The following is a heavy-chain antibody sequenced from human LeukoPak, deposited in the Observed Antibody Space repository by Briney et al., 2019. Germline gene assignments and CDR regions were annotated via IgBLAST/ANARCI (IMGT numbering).Heavy chain of an antibody. D-gene: IGHD4-17*01. CDR2: IYYSGST. Sequence: SQTLSLTYIVSGGSISSGGYYWSWIRQHPGKGLEWIGYIYYSGSTYYNPSLKSRVTISVDTSKNQFSLKLSSVTAADTAVYYCARDPMTTVTTNAFDIWGQGTMVTVSS. CDR1: GGSISSGGYY. J-gene: IGHJ3*02. CDR3: ARDPMTTVTTNAFDI. V-gene: IGHV4-31*03.